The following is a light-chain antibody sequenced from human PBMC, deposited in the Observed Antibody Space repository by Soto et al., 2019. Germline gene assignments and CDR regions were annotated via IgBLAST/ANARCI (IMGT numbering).Light chain of an antibody. V-gene: IGLV4-69*01. CDR1: SGHSSYA. CDR2: LNSDGSH. CDR3: QTWGTGPFV. Sequence: QSALTQSPSASASLGASVKLTCTLSSGHSSYAIAWHQQQPEKGPRYLMKLNSDGSHSKGDGIPDRFSGSSSGAERYLTISSLQSEDEADYYCQTWGTGPFVFGTGTKVTVL. J-gene: IGLJ1*01.